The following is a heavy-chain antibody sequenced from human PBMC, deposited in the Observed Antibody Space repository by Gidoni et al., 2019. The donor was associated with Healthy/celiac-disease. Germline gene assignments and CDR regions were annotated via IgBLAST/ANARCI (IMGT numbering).Heavy chain of an antibody. CDR3: ANNWNLDY. J-gene: IGHJ4*02. Sequence: EVQLLESGGGSVEPGGSLRLSCAASGFTFSNYAMSWVRQAPGKGLEWVSSISASGGSTYYADSVKGRFTISRDSSKNTVYLRMNSLKAEDTAVYYCANNWNLDYWGQGTVVTVSS. CDR2: ISASGGST. D-gene: IGHD1-20*01. V-gene: IGHV3-23*01. CDR1: GFTFSNYA.